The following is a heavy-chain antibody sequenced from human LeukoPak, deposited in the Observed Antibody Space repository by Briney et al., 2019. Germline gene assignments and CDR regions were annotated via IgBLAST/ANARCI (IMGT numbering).Heavy chain of an antibody. D-gene: IGHD3-22*01. V-gene: IGHV4-59*12. CDR3: ARGIYDSSGYYYGPEAFDI. Sequence: PSETLSLTCTVSGGSITSSYWSWIRQPPGKGLEWIGYLYYSGSTNYNPSLKSRVTLSLDTSKNQFSLKLSSVTAADTAVYYCARGIYDSSGYYYGPEAFDIWGQGTMVTVSS. CDR2: LYYSGST. J-gene: IGHJ3*02. CDR1: GGSITSSY.